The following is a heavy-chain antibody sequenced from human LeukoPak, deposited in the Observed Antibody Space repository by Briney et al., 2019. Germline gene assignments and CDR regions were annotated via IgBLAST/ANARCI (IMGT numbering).Heavy chain of an antibody. CDR2: ISYDGSNK. Sequence: PGGSLRLSCAASGFTFSSYGMHWVRQAPGKGLEWVAVISYDGSNKYYADSVKGRFTISRDNSKNTLYLQMNSLRAEDTAVYYCARVSYTSPGYFDYWGQGTLVTVSS. D-gene: IGHD6-13*01. CDR3: ARVSYTSPGYFDY. J-gene: IGHJ4*02. CDR1: GFTFSSYG. V-gene: IGHV3-30*03.